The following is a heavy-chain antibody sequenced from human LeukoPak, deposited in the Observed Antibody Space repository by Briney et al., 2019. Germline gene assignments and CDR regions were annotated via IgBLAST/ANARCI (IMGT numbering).Heavy chain of an antibody. CDR2: IIPIFGTA. V-gene: IGHV1-69*05. J-gene: IGHJ4*02. Sequence: GASVKVSCKASGYTFNSYGISWVRQAPGQGLEWMGGIIPIFGTANYAQKFQGRVTITTDESTSTAYMELSSLRSEDTAVYYCARPGIAAAGIRLDYWGQGTLVTVSS. CDR3: ARPGIAAAGIRLDY. CDR1: GYTFNSYG. D-gene: IGHD6-13*01.